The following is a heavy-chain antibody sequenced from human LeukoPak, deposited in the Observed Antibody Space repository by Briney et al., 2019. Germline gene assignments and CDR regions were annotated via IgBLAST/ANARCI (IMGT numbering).Heavy chain of an antibody. CDR2: ISGSGGST. Sequence: GGSLRLSCAASGFTFSSYAMSWVRQAPGKGLEWVSAISGSGGSTYYADSVKGRFTISRDNSKNTLHLQMNSLRAEDTAVYYCAKELVVTRSYYGMDVWGQGTTVTVSS. CDR1: GFTFSSYA. D-gene: IGHD3-22*01. V-gene: IGHV3-23*01. J-gene: IGHJ6*02. CDR3: AKELVVTRSYYGMDV.